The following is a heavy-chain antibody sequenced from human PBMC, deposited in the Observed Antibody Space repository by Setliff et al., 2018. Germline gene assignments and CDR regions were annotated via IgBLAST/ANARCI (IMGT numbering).Heavy chain of an antibody. CDR1: GYSFSNFW. Sequence: PGESLKISCKGSGYSFSNFWIGWVRQMPGKGLEWMGIIYPGDSHTRYSPSFQGQVTMSADKSINTAYLQWSNLKASDTAIYYCARLGRGYSYGSWFDPWGQGTLVTVSS. D-gene: IGHD5-18*01. J-gene: IGHJ5*02. CDR2: IYPGDSHT. CDR3: ARLGRGYSYGSWFDP. V-gene: IGHV5-51*01.